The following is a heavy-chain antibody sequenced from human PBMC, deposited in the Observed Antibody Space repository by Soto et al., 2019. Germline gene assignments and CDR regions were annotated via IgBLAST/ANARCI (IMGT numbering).Heavy chain of an antibody. D-gene: IGHD3-22*01. CDR1: RFTFSNYA. CDR3: VKGEYYYDSSGYYPFDY. V-gene: IGHV3-23*01. Sequence: PGGSLRLSCAASRFTFSNYAMSWVRQAPGKGLEWVSAISAGGGSTNYADSVKGRFTISRDNSKNTQYLQMSSLRADDTAVYYCVKGEYYYDSSGYYPFDYWGQGTLVTVSS. J-gene: IGHJ4*02. CDR2: ISAGGGST.